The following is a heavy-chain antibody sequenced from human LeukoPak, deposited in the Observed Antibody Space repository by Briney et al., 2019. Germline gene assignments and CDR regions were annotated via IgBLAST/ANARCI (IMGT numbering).Heavy chain of an antibody. J-gene: IGHJ4*02. CDR3: AGGRRGY. CDR2: ISYDGSNK. V-gene: IGHV3-30*03. Sequence: GRSLRLSCAASGFTFSSYGMHWVRQAPGKGLEWVAVISYDGSNKYYADSVKGRFTISRDNSKNTLYLQMNSLRAEDTAVYYCAGGRRGYWGQGTLVTVSS. CDR1: GFTFSSYG. D-gene: IGHD3-16*01.